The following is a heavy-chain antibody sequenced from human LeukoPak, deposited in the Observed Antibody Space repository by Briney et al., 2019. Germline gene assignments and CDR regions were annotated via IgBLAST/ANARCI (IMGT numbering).Heavy chain of an antibody. CDR3: ARLWYTRIYFDWLLPRGFDY. D-gene: IGHD3-9*01. J-gene: IGHJ4*02. CDR1: GGSISSYY. Sequence: SETLSLTCTVSGGSISSYYWSWIRQPPGKGLEWIGEINHSGSTNYNPSLKSRVTISVDTSKNQFSLKLSSVTAADTAVYYCARLWYTRIYFDWLLPRGFDYWGQGTLVTVSS. CDR2: INHSGST. V-gene: IGHV4-34*01.